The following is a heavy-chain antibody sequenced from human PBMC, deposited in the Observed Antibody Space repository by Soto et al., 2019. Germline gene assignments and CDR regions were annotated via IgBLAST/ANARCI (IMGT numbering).Heavy chain of an antibody. J-gene: IGHJ6*02. D-gene: IGHD3-9*01. Sequence: GGSLRLSCAASGFTFSSYDMHWVRQATGKGLEWVSAIGTAGDTYYPGSVKGRFTISRENAKNSLYLQMNSLRAEDTAVYYCARAGRYYDILTGYFAYYYYGMDVWGQGTTVTVSS. CDR2: IGTAGDT. CDR1: GFTFSSYD. CDR3: ARAGRYYDILTGYFAYYYYGMDV. V-gene: IGHV3-13*01.